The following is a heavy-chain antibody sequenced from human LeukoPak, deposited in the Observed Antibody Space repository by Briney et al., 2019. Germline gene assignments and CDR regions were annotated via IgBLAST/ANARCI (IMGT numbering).Heavy chain of an antibody. Sequence: ASVKVSCKASGYTFTGYYMHWVRQAPGQGLEWMGWINPNSGGTNYAQKFQGRVTMTRDTSISTAYMELSRLRSVDTAVYYCARFGVVVHPYYFDYWGQGTLVTVSS. CDR2: INPNSGGT. CDR1: GYTFTGYY. J-gene: IGHJ4*02. D-gene: IGHD3-22*01. V-gene: IGHV1-2*02. CDR3: ARFGVVVHPYYFDY.